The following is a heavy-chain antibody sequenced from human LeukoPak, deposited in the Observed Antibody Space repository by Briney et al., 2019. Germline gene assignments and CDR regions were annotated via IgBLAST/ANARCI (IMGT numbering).Heavy chain of an antibody. V-gene: IGHV3-30*04. CDR2: ISYDGSNK. D-gene: IGHD1-26*01. CDR1: GFTFSSYA. J-gene: IGHJ4*02. CDR3: AKYSGSYYYPPNWDS. Sequence: GGSLRLSCAASGFTFSSYAMSWVRQAPGKGLEWVAVISYDGSNKYYADSVKGRFTLSRDYPKNTLYLQMNSLRAEDTAVYFCAKYSGSYYYPPNWDSWGQGTLVTVSS.